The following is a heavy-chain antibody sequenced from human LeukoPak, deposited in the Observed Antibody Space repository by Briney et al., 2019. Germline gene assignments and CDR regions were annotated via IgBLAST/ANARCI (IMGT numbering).Heavy chain of an antibody. D-gene: IGHD1-26*01. Sequence: GGSLRLSCAASGFTFTSYWMSWVRQAPGKGLGWVANIKQDGNEKYYVDSVRGRFTISRDNGKNSLYLQMNSLRAEDTAVYYCARDGSRIVGPPDYWGQGTLVTVSS. CDR1: GFTFTSYW. V-gene: IGHV3-7*01. J-gene: IGHJ4*02. CDR3: ARDGSRIVGPPDY. CDR2: IKQDGNEK.